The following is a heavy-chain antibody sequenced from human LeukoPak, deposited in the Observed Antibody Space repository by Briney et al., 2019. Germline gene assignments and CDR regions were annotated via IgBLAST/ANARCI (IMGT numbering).Heavy chain of an antibody. Sequence: GGSLRLSCAASGFTFSTFAMIWVRQPPGKGLEWVSAISGSGGSTYYADSVKGRFTISRDNSKNTLYLQMNSLRAEDTAVYYCAKDGHSGYDGYYFDYWGQGTLVTVSS. V-gene: IGHV3-23*01. CDR1: GFTFSTFA. J-gene: IGHJ4*02. D-gene: IGHD5-12*01. CDR2: ISGSGGST. CDR3: AKDGHSGYDGYYFDY.